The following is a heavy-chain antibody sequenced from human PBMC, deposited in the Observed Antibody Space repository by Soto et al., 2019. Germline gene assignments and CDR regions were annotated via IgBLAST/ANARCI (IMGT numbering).Heavy chain of an antibody. V-gene: IGHV1-8*01. J-gene: IGHJ5*02. CDR3: ARMATFGSLNWFDP. D-gene: IGHD3-16*01. CDR1: GYSFTNND. Sequence: ASVKVSCKASGYSFTNNDVSWVRQATGQGLEWMGWMNPGSGDTGYAQKFQGRVTMTRDISTATAYMELSSLRSDDTATYYCARMATFGSLNWFDPWAQGTLVTVSS. CDR2: MNPGSGDT.